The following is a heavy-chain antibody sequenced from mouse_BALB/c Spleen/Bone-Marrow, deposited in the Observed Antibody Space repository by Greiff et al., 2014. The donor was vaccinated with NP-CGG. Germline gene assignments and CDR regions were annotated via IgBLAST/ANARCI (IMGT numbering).Heavy chain of an antibody. CDR3: ARSEVAPYYFDY. CDR1: GYIFTSYW. D-gene: IGHD1-1*02. V-gene: IGHV1S132*01. Sequence: QVQLQQSGAELVRPGASVKLSCKTSGYIFTSYWIHWVKQRPGQGLEWIASIYPGTGSTYYNEKFKGKATLTADKSSSTAYMQLSSLKSEDSAVYFCARSEVAPYYFDYWGQGTTLTVSS. J-gene: IGHJ2*01. CDR2: IYPGTGST.